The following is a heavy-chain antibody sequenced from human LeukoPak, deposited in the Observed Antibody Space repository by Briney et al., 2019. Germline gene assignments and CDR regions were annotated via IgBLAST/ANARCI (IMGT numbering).Heavy chain of an antibody. CDR3: ARRCSGGSCPGAFDI. Sequence: ASVKVSCKASGYTFTGHYMHWVRQAPGQGFEWIGWINPNSGDTNYAQKFQGSVTMTRDTSISTAYMELSSLRSDDTAVYYCARRCSGGSCPGAFDIWGQGTMVTVSS. CDR1: GYTFTGHY. CDR2: INPNSGDT. D-gene: IGHD2-15*01. V-gene: IGHV1-2*02. J-gene: IGHJ3*02.